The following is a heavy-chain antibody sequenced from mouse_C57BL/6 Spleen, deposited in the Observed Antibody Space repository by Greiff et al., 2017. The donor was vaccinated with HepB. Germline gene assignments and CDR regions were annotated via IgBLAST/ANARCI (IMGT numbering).Heavy chain of an antibody. CDR1: GYTFTSYW. CDR2: IDPSDSYT. J-gene: IGHJ1*03. Sequence: QVQLQQPGAELVKPGASVKLSCKASGYTFTSYWLQWVKQRPGQGLEWIGAIDPSDSYTNYNQKFKGKATMTVDTSSSTAYMQLSSLTSEDSAVYYCARRDRGYFDVWGTGTTVTVAS. CDR3: ARRDRGYFDV. V-gene: IGHV1-50*01.